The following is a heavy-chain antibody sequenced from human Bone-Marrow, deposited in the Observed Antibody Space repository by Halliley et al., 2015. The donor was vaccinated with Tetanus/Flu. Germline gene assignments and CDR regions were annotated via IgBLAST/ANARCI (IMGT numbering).Heavy chain of an antibody. J-gene: IGHJ4*02. CDR2: LHGEKT. V-gene: IGHV3-23*05. CDR1: GFTLRSYA. CDR3: ARKGTNPWFNSYLGY. Sequence: SLRLSCAGSGFTLRSYAMSWVRQAPGKGLEWVATLHGEKTYYADSVMGRFTISRDDSTNTLFLQMYSLRAEDTAQYYCARKGTNPWFNSYLGYWGQGTLVTVSS. D-gene: IGHD1-20*01.